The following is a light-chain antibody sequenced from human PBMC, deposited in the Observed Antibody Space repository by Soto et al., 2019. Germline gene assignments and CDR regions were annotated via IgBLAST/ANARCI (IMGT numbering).Light chain of an antibody. Sequence: DIQMTQSPSTLSASVGDRVTITCRAGQSVSSWLAWFQQKPGKAPKLLIYKASSLQSGVSSRFSGGGSGTEVTLTISSLQPDDFAVYYCQQRDSWPITFGQGTRLEIK. J-gene: IGKJ5*01. CDR1: QSVSSW. CDR2: KAS. CDR3: QQRDSWPIT. V-gene: IGKV1-5*03.